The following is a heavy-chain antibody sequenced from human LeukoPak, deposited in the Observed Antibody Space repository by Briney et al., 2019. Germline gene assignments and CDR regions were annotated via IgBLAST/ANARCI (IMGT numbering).Heavy chain of an antibody. D-gene: IGHD3-10*01. J-gene: IGHJ5*01. CDR2: IYYSGST. CDR3: ARGGYYGSGNDFRFDS. Sequence: EPSETLSLTCTVSGYSISSGYYWSWIRQPPGKGLEWIGYIYYSGSTNYKPSLKSRVTISVDTSKNQFSLKLSSVTAADTAVYYCARGGYYGSGNDFRFDSWGQGTQVTVSS. CDR1: GYSISSGYY. V-gene: IGHV4-61*01.